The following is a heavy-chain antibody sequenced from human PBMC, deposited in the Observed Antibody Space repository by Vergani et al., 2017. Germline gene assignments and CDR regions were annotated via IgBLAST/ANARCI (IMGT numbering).Heavy chain of an antibody. Sequence: QVQLVQSGPEVKKPGASVKVSCRASGYSFSSYDISWVRQATGQGLEWMGWMNPNSGTTGYAQKFQGRVTITADESTSTAYMELSSLRSEDTAVYYCASRDITIFGVVIIRGYYYYGMDVWGQGP. CDR1: GYSFSSYD. CDR2: MNPNSGTT. V-gene: IGHV1-8*01. J-gene: IGHJ6*02. D-gene: IGHD3-3*01. CDR3: ASRDITIFGVVIIRGYYYYGMDV.